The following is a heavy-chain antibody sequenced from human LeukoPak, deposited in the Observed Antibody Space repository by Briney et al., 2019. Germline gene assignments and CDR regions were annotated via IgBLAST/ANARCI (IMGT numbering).Heavy chain of an antibody. J-gene: IGHJ4*02. CDR1: GGSISSGDYY. CDR3: ARGGTLQSSGWFLY. Sequence: SETLSLTCTVSGGSISSGDYYWSWIRQPPGTGLEWIGYIYYSGSTNYNPSLKSRVTISVDTSKNQFSLKLSSVTAADTAIYYCARGGTLQSSGWFLYWGQGTLVTDSS. CDR2: IYYSGST. D-gene: IGHD6-19*01. V-gene: IGHV4-61*08.